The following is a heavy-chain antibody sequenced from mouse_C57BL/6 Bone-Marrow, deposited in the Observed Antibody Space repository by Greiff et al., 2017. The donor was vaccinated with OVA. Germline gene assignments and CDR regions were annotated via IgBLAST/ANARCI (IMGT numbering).Heavy chain of an antibody. V-gene: IGHV1-81*01. CDR2: IYPRSGNT. CDR1: GYTFTSYG. J-gene: IGHJ4*01. D-gene: IGHD1-1*01. Sequence: QVQLQQSGAELARPGASVKLSCKASGYTFTSYGISWVKQRTGPGLEWIGEIYPRSGNTYYNEKFKGKATLTADKSSSTAYMELRSLTSEDSAVYFCARPTVVPYYAMDYWGQGTSVTVSS. CDR3: ARPTVVPYYAMDY.